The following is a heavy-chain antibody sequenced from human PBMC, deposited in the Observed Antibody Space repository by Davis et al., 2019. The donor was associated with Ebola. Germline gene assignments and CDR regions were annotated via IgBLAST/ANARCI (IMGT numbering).Heavy chain of an antibody. CDR1: GYTFTSYY. J-gene: IGHJ4*02. V-gene: IGHV1-69*04. Sequence: SVKVSCKASGYTFTSYYMHWVRQAPGQGLEWMGRIIPILGIANYAQKFQGRVTITADKSTSTAYMELSSLRSEDTAVYYCARVIREYSYGYDYWGQGTLVTVSS. CDR2: IIPILGIA. CDR3: ARVIREYSYGYDY. D-gene: IGHD5-18*01.